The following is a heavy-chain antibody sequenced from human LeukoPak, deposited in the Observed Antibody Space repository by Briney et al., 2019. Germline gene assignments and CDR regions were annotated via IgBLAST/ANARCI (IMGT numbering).Heavy chain of an antibody. CDR1: VGSFSGYY. Sequence: SGTLSLTCAVYVGSFSGYYWSWIRQPPGKGLEWIGEINHSGSTNYNSSLKSRVTISVDTSKNQFSLKLSSVTAADTAVYYCARGYYGSGSHCCHMDVWGKGTTITVS. D-gene: IGHD3-10*01. CDR2: INHSGST. J-gene: IGHJ6*03. CDR3: ARGYYGSGSHCCHMDV. V-gene: IGHV4-34*01.